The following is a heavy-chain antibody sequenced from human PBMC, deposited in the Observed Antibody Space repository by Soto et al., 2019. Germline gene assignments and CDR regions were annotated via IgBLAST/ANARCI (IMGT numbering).Heavy chain of an antibody. J-gene: IGHJ6*02. D-gene: IGHD1-26*01. Sequence: GGSLRLSCAASGFTFSSYYMRWIRQAPGKGLEWVSVIYSGGSTYYADSVKGRFTISRDNSKNTLYLQMNSLGAEDTAVYYCARDFVVGGPTINYYYGMDVWGQGTTVTVS. CDR2: IYSGGST. V-gene: IGHV3-66*01. CDR3: ARDFVVGGPTINYYYGMDV. CDR1: GFTFSSYY.